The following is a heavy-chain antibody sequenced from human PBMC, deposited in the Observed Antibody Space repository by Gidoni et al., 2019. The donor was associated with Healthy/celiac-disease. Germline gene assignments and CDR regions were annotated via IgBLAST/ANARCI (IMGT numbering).Heavy chain of an antibody. CDR2: IRSKANSYAT. V-gene: IGHV3-73*02. Sequence: EVPLVESGGGLVQPGGSLKLSCAASVFTFSGSAMHWVRQASGKGLAWVGRIRSKANSYATAYAASVKGRFTIARDDSKNTAYLQMNSLKTEDTAVYYGTRDSYYSRGWGQGTLVTVSS. CDR3: TRDSYYSRG. D-gene: IGHD3-10*01. J-gene: IGHJ4*02. CDR1: VFTFSGSA.